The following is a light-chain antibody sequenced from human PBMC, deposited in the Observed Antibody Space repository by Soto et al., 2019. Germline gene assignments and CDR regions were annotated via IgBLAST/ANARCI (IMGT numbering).Light chain of an antibody. Sequence: EIVLTQSPGTLSLSPGERSTLSFRASQSVSSSYLAWYQQKPGQDPRILIYGASSRATGIQDRFSGSGSGTDFTLTISRLEPEDFAVYYCQQRSNWQTFGQGTRLEIK. V-gene: IGKV3D-20*02. CDR2: GAS. CDR1: QSVSSSY. CDR3: QQRSNWQT. J-gene: IGKJ5*01.